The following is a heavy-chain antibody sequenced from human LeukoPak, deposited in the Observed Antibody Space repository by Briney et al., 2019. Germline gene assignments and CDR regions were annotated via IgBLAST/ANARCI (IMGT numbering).Heavy chain of an antibody. J-gene: IGHJ3*02. D-gene: IGHD4-17*01. V-gene: IGHV1-69*06. CDR2: IIPIFGTS. Sequence: ASVKVSCKASGYTFTSYAISWVRQAPGQGLEWMGGIIPIFGTSNYAQKFQGRVTITADKSTTTAYMELSSLRSEDTAVYYCATDYAERDAFDIWGQGTMVTVSS. CDR1: GYTFTSYA. CDR3: ATDYAERDAFDI.